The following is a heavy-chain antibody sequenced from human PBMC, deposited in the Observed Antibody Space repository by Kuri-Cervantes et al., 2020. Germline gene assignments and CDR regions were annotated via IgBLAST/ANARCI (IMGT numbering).Heavy chain of an antibody. V-gene: IGHV3-7*01. CDR3: ARYLGYSGYGYFDY. J-gene: IGHJ4*02. CDR2: IKQDGSEK. D-gene: IGHD5-12*01. CDR1: GFTFSSYA. Sequence: GGSLRLSRAASGFTFSSYAMSWVRQAPGKGLEWVANIKQDGSEKYYVDSVKGRFTISRDNAKNSLYLQMNSLRAEDTAVYYCARYLGYSGYGYFDYWGQGTLVTVSS.